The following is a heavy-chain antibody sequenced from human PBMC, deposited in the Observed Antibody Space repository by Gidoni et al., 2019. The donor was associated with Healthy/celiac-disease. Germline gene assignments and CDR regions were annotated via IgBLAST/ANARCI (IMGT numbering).Heavy chain of an antibody. V-gene: IGHV4-59*01. Sequence: QVQLQESGPGLVKPSETLSLTCTVAGGSISSYYWSWIRQPPGKGLEWIGYIYYSGSTNYNTALQSRVTISVDTSKNQFALKLSSVTAADTAVYYCARVNGVTAYYYYGMDVWGQGTTVTVSS. D-gene: IGHD2-8*01. J-gene: IGHJ6*02. CDR2: IYYSGST. CDR3: ARVNGVTAYYYYGMDV. CDR1: GGSISSYY.